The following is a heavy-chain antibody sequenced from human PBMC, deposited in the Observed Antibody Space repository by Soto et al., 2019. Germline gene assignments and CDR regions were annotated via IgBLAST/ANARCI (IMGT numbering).Heavy chain of an antibody. D-gene: IGHD3-3*01. J-gene: IGHJ4*02. CDR3: ARGGQDFWSGPFDY. CDR1: GGSISNYY. CDR2: IDTSGST. V-gene: IGHV4-4*07. Sequence: SETLSLTCTVSGGSISNYYCNWIRQPAGKGLEWIGRIDTSGSTNYNPSLKSRVTMSVDTSKQEFSLKLSSVTAADAALYYCARGGQDFWSGPFDYWGRGALVTVSS.